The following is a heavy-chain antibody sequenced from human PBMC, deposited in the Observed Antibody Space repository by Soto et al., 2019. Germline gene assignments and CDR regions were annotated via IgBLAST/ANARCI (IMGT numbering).Heavy chain of an antibody. Sequence: QVQLVESGGGAAQPGRSLRLSCAVSGFTFSDYGMHWVRQAPGKGLEWVAGVSYDGSYKYYADSVKGRFTVSRDLSGNTLFLQMNSLRLDDTAVYFCAKEMYPRTVLDSSSPWGDYWGQGTLVAVSS. CDR1: GFTFSDYG. D-gene: IGHD6-6*01. CDR3: AKEMYPRTVLDSSSPWGDY. V-gene: IGHV3-30*18. J-gene: IGHJ4*02. CDR2: VSYDGSYK.